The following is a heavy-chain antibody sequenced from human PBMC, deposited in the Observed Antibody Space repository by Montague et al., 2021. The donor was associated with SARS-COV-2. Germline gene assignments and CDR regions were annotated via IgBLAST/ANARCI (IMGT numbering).Heavy chain of an antibody. Sequence: SETLSLTCTVSGGSISSFYWSWFRQPPGMGLEWIGYINYSGSTNYNPSLTSRVTMSVDTSKNQFSLKVNSVTAADTAVYYCARHYSATLPAVYWGQGTLVTVSS. J-gene: IGHJ4*02. CDR3: ARHYSATLPAVY. CDR2: INYSGST. D-gene: IGHD2-15*01. CDR1: GGSISSFY. V-gene: IGHV4-59*08.